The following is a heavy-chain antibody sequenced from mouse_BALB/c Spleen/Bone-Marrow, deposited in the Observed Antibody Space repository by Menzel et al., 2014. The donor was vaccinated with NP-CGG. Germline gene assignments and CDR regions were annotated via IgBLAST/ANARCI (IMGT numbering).Heavy chain of an antibody. J-gene: IGHJ4*01. V-gene: IGHV2-9*02. CDR1: GFSLTSYG. Sequence: VQVVESGPGLVAPSQSLSITCTVSGFSLTSYGVHWVRQPPGKGLEWLGVIWAGGSTNYNSALMSRLSISKDNSKSQVFLKMNSLQTDDTAMYYCARGPLITTVHYYAMDYWGQGTSVTVSS. D-gene: IGHD1-2*01. CDR2: IWAGGST. CDR3: ARGPLITTVHYYAMDY.